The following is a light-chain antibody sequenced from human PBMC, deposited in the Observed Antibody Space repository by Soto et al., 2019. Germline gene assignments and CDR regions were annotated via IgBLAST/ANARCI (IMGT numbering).Light chain of an antibody. V-gene: IGKV1-5*03. Sequence: IEMTQSPSSLSASVGDRVTITCRASQGIRNGLGWFQQKPGKAHKLLIYKASTLKSGVPSRLRGSGSGTELTLTISSLQPDDFETYYCQHYNSYSEAFGHGTKVDIK. J-gene: IGKJ1*01. CDR3: QHYNSYSEA. CDR2: KAS. CDR1: QGIRNG.